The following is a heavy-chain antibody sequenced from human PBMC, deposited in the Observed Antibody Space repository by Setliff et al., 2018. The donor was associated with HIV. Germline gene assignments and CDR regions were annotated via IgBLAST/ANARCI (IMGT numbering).Heavy chain of an antibody. Sequence: SETLSLTCAVSGGSISSSNWWTWVRQPPGKGLEWIGEMYHGGSTLYNPSLKSRVTISVDKSKNEFSLKLRSLTAADTAVYYCARAPYYDYRGLAVYYFDYWGQGTLVTVSS. J-gene: IGHJ4*02. CDR3: ARAPYYDYRGLAVYYFDY. CDR1: GGSISSSNW. CDR2: MYHGGST. V-gene: IGHV4-4*02. D-gene: IGHD3-22*01.